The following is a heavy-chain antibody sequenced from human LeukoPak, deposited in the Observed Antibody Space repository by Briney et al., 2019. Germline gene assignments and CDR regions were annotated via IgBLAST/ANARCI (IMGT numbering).Heavy chain of an antibody. D-gene: IGHD2-21*01. V-gene: IGHV3-7*01. CDR1: GFTFSSYW. CDR2: IKQDGSEK. J-gene: IGHJ6*03. CDR3: ASHSGYYFYMDV. Sequence: GGSLRLTCAASGFTFSSYWMSWVRQAPGKGLDWVANIKQDGSEKYYVDSVKGRFTISRDNAKNSLYLKMNPLRAEDTAVYYCASHSGYYFYMDVWGKGTTVTVSS.